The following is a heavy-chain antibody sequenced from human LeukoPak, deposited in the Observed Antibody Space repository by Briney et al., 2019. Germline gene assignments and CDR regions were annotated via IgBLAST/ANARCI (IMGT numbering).Heavy chain of an antibody. CDR3: ARVDRGRTYYYDSSGYPDAFDI. D-gene: IGHD3-22*01. CDR1: GGSISSYY. Sequence: PSETLSLTCTVSGGSISSYYWSWIRQPPGKGLEWIGYIYYSGNTNYNPSLKSRVTISVDTSKNQFSLKLSSVTAADTAVYYCARVDRGRTYYYDSSGYPDAFDIWGQGTMVTVSS. V-gene: IGHV4-59*01. J-gene: IGHJ3*02. CDR2: IYYSGNT.